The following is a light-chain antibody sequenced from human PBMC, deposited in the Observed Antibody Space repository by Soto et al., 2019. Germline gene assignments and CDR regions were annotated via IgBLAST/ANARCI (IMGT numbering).Light chain of an antibody. CDR3: QQYGNSPRFT. J-gene: IGKJ3*01. Sequence: IVLTQSPGTLSLSPGERATLSCRASQGVSSNSLAWYQQKPGQAPRLLIYGASSRATGIPDRFSASRSGTDFTLTINRLEPEDFAVYYCQQYGNSPRFTFGPGTKVEI. CDR2: GAS. CDR1: QGVSSNS. V-gene: IGKV3-20*01.